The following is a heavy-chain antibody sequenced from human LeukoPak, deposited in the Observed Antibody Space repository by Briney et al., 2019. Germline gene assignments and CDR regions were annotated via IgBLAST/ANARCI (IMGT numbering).Heavy chain of an antibody. CDR1: GYSFTSYW. CDR2: IYPGDSDT. D-gene: IGHD3-9*01. CDR3: ARRKPGYYDILTGYYYFDY. J-gene: IGHJ4*02. Sequence: GESLKISCKGSGYSFTSYWIGLVRQMPGKGLEWMGIIYPGDSDTRYSPSFQGQVTISADKSISTAYLQWSSLKASDTAMYYCARRKPGYYDILTGYYYFDYWGQGTLVTVSS. V-gene: IGHV5-51*01.